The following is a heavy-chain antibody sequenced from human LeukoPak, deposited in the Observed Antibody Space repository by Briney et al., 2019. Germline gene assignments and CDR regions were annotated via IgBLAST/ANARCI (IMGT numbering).Heavy chain of an antibody. CDR2: IIPIFGTA. Sequence: GASVKVSCKASGGTFSSYAISWVRQALGQGLEWMGGIIPIFGTANYAQKFQGRVTITADESTSTAYMELSSLRSEDTAVYYCARSYYYGSGSYINFDYWGQGTLVTVSS. CDR1: GGTFSSYA. J-gene: IGHJ4*02. D-gene: IGHD3-10*01. V-gene: IGHV1-69*13. CDR3: ARSYYYGSGSYINFDY.